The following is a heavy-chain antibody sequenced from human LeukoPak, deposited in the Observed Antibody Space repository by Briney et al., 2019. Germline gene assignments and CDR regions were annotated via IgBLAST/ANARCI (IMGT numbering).Heavy chain of an antibody. J-gene: IGHJ4*02. V-gene: IGHV3-48*03. CDR1: GFTFSGFE. CDR2: ISNSGSTI. Sequence: PGGSLILSCAASGFTFSGFEMHWVRQAPGKGLEWVSYISNSGSTIDYADSVKGRFTISRDNAKNSLYLQMNSLRAEDTAVYYCAREDYGDYVDYWGQGTLVTVSS. CDR3: AREDYGDYVDY. D-gene: IGHD4-17*01.